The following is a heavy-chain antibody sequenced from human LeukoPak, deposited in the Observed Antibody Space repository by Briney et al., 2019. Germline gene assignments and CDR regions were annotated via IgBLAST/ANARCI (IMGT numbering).Heavy chain of an antibody. CDR2: INHSGST. CDR3: VTIVGGPQASGWYQGVMDV. Sequence: NPSETLSLTCAVYGGSFSGYYWSWIRQPPGKVLEWIGEINHSGSTNYNPSLKSRVTISVDTSKNQFSLKLSSVAAADTAVYCCVTIVGGPQASGWYQGVMDVWGQGTTVTVSS. D-gene: IGHD6-19*01. V-gene: IGHV4-34*01. J-gene: IGHJ6*02. CDR1: GGSFSGYY.